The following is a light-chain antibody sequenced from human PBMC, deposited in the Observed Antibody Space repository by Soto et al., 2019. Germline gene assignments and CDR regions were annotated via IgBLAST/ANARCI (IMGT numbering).Light chain of an antibody. CDR3: QQYGSSPPT. CDR1: QSISRY. Sequence: IVLTQSPGTLSLSPGERTTLSCRASQSISRYLAWYQQKPGQGPRLLIYGASSRATGTPDRFSGSGSGTDFTLTINRLEPEDFALYYCQQYGSSPPTFRQGTKVDIK. J-gene: IGKJ1*01. CDR2: GAS. V-gene: IGKV3-20*01.